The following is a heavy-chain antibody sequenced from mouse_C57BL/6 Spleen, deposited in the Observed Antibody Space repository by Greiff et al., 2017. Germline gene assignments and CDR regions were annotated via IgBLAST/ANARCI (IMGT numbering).Heavy chain of an antibody. V-gene: IGHV1-69*01. CDR2: IDPSDSYT. CDR1: GYTFTSYW. D-gene: IGHD3-2*02. J-gene: IGHJ4*01. CDR3: ARSGETAQATRAMDY. Sequence: VQLQQPGAELVMPGASVKLSCKASGYTFTSYWMHWVKQRPGQGLEWIGEIDPSDSYTNYNQKFKGKSTLTVDKSSSTAYMQLSSLTSEDSAVYYCARSGETAQATRAMDYWGQGTSVTVSS.